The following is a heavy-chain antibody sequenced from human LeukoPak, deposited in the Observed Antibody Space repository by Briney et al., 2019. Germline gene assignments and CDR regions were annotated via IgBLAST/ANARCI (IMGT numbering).Heavy chain of an antibody. CDR3: ARVTQTDYDFDY. J-gene: IGHJ4*02. D-gene: IGHD4-17*01. CDR1: GGTFSSYA. V-gene: IGHV1-69*13. Sequence: SVKVSCKASGGTFSSYAISWVRQAPGQGLEWMGGIIPIFGTANYAQKFQGRVTITADESTSTAYMELSSLRSEDTAVYYCARVTQTDYDFDYWGQGTLVTVSS. CDR2: IIPIFGTA.